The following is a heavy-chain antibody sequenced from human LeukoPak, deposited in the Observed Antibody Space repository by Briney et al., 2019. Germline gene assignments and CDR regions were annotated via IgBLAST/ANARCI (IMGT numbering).Heavy chain of an antibody. V-gene: IGHV3-11*05. CDR3: ARVPRITMVRGVIMAYYFDY. CDR1: GFTFSDYY. CDR2: ISSSSSYT. Sequence: PGGSLRLSCAASGFTFSDYYMSWIRQAPGKGLEWVSYISSSSSYTNYADSVKGRFTISRDNAKNSPYLQMNSLRAEDTAVYYCARVPRITMVRGVIMAYYFDYWGQGTLVTVSS. D-gene: IGHD3-10*01. J-gene: IGHJ4*02.